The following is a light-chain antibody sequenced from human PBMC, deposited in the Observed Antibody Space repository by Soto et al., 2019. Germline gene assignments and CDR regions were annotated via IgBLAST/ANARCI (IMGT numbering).Light chain of an antibody. V-gene: IGLV2-14*03. Sequence: QAVVTQPASVSGSRGQSITITCTGTSSDVGFTNFVSWYQQHPGKAPRLMIYDVTNRPSGVSDRFSASKSGSTASLTISDLQPEDEGDYYCSSYTTSSTLIFGGGTKVTVL. CDR1: SSDVGFTNF. CDR2: DVT. CDR3: SSYTTSSTLI. J-gene: IGLJ2*01.